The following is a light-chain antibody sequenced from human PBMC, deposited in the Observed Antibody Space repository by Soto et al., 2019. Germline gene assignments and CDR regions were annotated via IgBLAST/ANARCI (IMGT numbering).Light chain of an antibody. J-gene: IGKJ5*01. CDR1: QSLLHSNGHNF. Sequence: DIVMTQSPLSLVVTPGEPASVSCSSSQSLLHSNGHNFLDWYVQKAGQSPQLLIYMGSNRASGVPDRFSGSGSGTDFTLEISRVEAEDAGVYYCMQYTHWPTFGQGTRLEIK. CDR2: MGS. V-gene: IGKV2-28*01. CDR3: MQYTHWPT.